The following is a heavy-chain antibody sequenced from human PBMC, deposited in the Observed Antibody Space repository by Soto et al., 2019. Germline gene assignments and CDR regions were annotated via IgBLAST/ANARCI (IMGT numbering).Heavy chain of an antibody. V-gene: IGHV1-2*02. Sequence: QVQLVQSGPEVGKPGASVKVSCKASGYTFTGYYLHWLRQAPGQWLEWMGYINPDSGRTRYAQKFQGTVTMTRDTSITTAYLELSRLKYDDSAIFYCALSFSQTNLEVWGHGTTVIVSS. CDR2: INPDSGRT. CDR1: GYTFTGYY. CDR3: ALSFSQTNLEV. J-gene: IGHJ6*01.